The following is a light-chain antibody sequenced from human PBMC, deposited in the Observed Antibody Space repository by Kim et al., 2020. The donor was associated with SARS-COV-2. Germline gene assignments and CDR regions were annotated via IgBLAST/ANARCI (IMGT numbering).Light chain of an antibody. CDR3: QQYNDWALLT. Sequence: IVMTQSPATLSVSPGERVTLSCRASQSVKNNLAWYKQRPGQAPRLLIYGASTRATDISARFSGSGSGTEFTLTIRSLQSEDLAVYYCQQYNDWALLTFGGGTKVDIK. CDR1: QSVKNN. J-gene: IGKJ4*01. V-gene: IGKV3-15*01. CDR2: GAS.